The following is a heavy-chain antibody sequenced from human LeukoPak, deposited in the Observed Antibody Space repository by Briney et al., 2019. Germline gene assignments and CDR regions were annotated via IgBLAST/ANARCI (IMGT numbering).Heavy chain of an antibody. Sequence: GESLKISCKGSGYSFSSYWIGWVRQMPGKGLEWMGIIYPGDSDTRYSPSLQGQVTISADKSISTAYLQWSSLKASDTSIYYCARSGRGYSHGYDYWGQGTLVTVSS. CDR2: IYPGDSDT. J-gene: IGHJ4*02. V-gene: IGHV5-51*01. CDR3: ARSGRGYSHGYDY. CDR1: GYSFSSYW. D-gene: IGHD5-18*01.